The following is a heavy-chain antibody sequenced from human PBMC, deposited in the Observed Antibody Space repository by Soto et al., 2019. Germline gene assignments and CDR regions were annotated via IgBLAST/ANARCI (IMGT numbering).Heavy chain of an antibody. CDR3: ASLSSSPRLHFDY. Sequence: SETLSLTCAVYGGSFSGYYWSWIRQPPGKGLEWIGEINHSGSTNYNPSLKSRVTISVDTSKNQFSLKLSSVTAADTAVYYCASLSSSPRLHFDYWGQGTLVTVSS. V-gene: IGHV4-34*01. J-gene: IGHJ4*02. CDR1: GGSFSGYY. D-gene: IGHD6-6*01. CDR2: INHSGST.